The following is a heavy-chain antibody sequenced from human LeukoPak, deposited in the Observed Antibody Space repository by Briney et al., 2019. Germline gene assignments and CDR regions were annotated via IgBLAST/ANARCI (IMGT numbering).Heavy chain of an antibody. CDR3: ARLSDYYGSGSSFDY. CDR1: GGSFSGYY. J-gene: IGHJ4*02. Sequence: PSETPSLTCAVYGGSFSGYYWSWIRQPPGKGLEWIGEINHSGSTNYNPSLKSRVTISVDTSKNQFSLKLSSVTAADTAVYYCARLSDYYGSGSSFDYWGQGTLVTVSS. CDR2: INHSGST. D-gene: IGHD3-10*01. V-gene: IGHV4-34*01.